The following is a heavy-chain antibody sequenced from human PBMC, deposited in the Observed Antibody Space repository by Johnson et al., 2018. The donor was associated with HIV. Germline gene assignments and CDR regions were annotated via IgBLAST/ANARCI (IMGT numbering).Heavy chain of an antibody. D-gene: IGHD3-10*01. Sequence: VQLVESGGGLVQPGGSLRLSCAASGFTVSSNYMSWVRQAPGKVLEWVSVIYSGGSTYYADSVKGRFTISRDNAKSTLYLEMNSVRADDMAVYYCTREGPSGRAGFDIWGQGTVVTVSS. CDR3: TREGPSGRAGFDI. V-gene: IGHV3-66*01. J-gene: IGHJ3*02. CDR1: GFTVSSNY. CDR2: IYSGGST.